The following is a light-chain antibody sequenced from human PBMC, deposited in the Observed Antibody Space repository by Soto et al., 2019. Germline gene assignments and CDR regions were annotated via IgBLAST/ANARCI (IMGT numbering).Light chain of an antibody. CDR2: EVS. CDR3: SSYTTSSIDV. J-gene: IGLJ1*01. CDR1: SSDIGDYDY. Sequence: QSALTQPASVSGSPGQSITISCTGTSSDIGDYDYVSWYQHLPGKAPKLMIYEVSNRPSGVSNRFSGSKSGNTASLTISGLQAEDEADYYCSSYTTSSIDVFGTGTKLTVL. V-gene: IGLV2-14*01.